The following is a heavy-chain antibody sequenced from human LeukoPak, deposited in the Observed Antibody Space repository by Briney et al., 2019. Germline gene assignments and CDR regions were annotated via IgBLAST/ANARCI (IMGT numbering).Heavy chain of an antibody. D-gene: IGHD5-18*01. CDR2: ISSSGSTI. CDR3: ARGIQLWSPWDY. Sequence: GGSLRLSCAASGFTFSSYEMNWVRQAPGKGLEWVSYISSSGSTIYYADSVKGRFTIARDNAKNSLYLQMNSLRAEDTAVYYCARGIQLWSPWDYWGQGTLVTVSS. J-gene: IGHJ4*02. V-gene: IGHV3-48*03. CDR1: GFTFSSYE.